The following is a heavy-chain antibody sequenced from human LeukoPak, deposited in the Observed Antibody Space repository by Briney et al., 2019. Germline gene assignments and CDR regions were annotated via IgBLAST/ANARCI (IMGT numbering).Heavy chain of an antibody. CDR2: IYYSGST. D-gene: IGHD3-10*01. CDR3: ARRPNYYRGFDP. V-gene: IGHV4-39*01. J-gene: IGHJ5*02. CDR1: GGSISSSSYY. Sequence: PSETLSLTCTVSGGSISSSSYYWGWIRQPPGKGLEWIGSIYYSGSTYYNPSLKSRVTISVDTSKNQFSLKLSSVTAADTAVYYCARRPNYYRGFDPWGQGTLVTVSS.